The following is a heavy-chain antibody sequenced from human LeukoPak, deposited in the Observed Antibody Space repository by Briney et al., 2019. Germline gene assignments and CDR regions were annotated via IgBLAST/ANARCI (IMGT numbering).Heavy chain of an antibody. CDR2: ISGDGGST. J-gene: IGHJ4*02. D-gene: IGHD2-21*01. Sequence: GGSLRLSYAAYGFTFDDYAIHWVRQAPGKGLEWVSLISGDGGSTYYADSVKGRFTISRDNSKNSLYLQMNSLRTEDTALYYCAKEGCGGDCLDYWGQGTLVTVSS. CDR3: AKEGCGGDCLDY. V-gene: IGHV3-43*02. CDR1: GFTFDDYA.